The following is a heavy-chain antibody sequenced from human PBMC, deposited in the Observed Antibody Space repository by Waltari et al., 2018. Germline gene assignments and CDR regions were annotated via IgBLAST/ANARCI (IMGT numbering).Heavy chain of an antibody. D-gene: IGHD3-16*02. CDR3: ASADRRLDVGDLS. CDR1: GFSFSSYS. CDR2: LRPTSSTT. Sequence: EVQLVEAGGALVQPGGSLRLSCGASGFSFSSYSMNWVRQAPGKGLGLFSFLRPTSSTTYDANLVKGPFTISRDNGEDSLELQMNSLGDVDTVLYYCASADRRLDVGDLSWGQGTLDNVSA. V-gene: IGHV3-48*02. J-gene: IGHJ4*02.